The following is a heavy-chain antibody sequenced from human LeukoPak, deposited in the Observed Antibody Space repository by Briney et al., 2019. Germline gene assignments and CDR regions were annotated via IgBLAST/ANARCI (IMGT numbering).Heavy chain of an antibody. D-gene: IGHD3-3*01. V-gene: IGHV3-7*01. CDR1: GFSLSRYW. CDR3: ATGIWSGSHDAFDV. CDR2: IKQDGSEQ. J-gene: IGHJ3*01. Sequence: GGSLRLSCAASGFSLSRYWTSWVRQAPGKGLEWVANIKQDGSEQYYVDSVKGRFTISRDNSKNSLYLQMNSLRVEDTAVYYCATGIWSGSHDAFDVWGQGTMATVSS.